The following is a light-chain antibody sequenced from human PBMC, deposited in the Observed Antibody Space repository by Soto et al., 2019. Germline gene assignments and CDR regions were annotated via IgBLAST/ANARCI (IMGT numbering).Light chain of an antibody. J-gene: IGKJ4*01. CDR1: QSVSSH. CDR3: QHQNNWPQLT. Sequence: IVLTQSPATLSLSPGERATLSCRASQSVSSHLGWYQQKPGQAPKLLIYDVSNRATGIPARFSGSGSGTDFTLTISSLAPEDFALYYCQHQNNWPQLTFGGGTKVEIK. CDR2: DVS. V-gene: IGKV3-11*01.